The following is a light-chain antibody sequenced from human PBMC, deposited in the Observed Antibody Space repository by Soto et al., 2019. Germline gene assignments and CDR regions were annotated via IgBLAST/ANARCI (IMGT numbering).Light chain of an antibody. CDR1: SSNIGAGYD. J-gene: IGLJ3*02. CDR2: GNS. Sequence: QSVLTQPPSVSGAPGQRVTISCTGSSSNIGAGYDVHWYQQLPGTAPKLLIYGNSNRPSGVPDRFSGSKSGTSASLAITGLQAEDEADYYCQSYDSILSCWGFGGGTQLTVL. V-gene: IGLV1-40*01. CDR3: QSYDSILSCWG.